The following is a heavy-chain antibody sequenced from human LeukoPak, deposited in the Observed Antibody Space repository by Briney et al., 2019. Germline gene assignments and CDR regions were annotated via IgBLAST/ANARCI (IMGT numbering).Heavy chain of an antibody. J-gene: IGHJ4*02. Sequence: PGGSLRLSCAASGFTFRFYAFHWVRQSPGKGLEWVALISSDGSSKDYADSVKGRFTISRDNPKNTLFVQMNNLRAEDTAVYYCVRDSGAVAGFDLWGQGTLVTVSS. CDR3: VRDSGAVAGFDL. CDR2: ISSDGSSK. V-gene: IGHV3-30-3*01. CDR1: GFTFRFYA. D-gene: IGHD6-19*01.